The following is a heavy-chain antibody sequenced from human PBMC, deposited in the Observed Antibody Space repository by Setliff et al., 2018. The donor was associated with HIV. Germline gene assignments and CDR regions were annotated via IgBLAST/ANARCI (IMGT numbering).Heavy chain of an antibody. CDR3: ASLFHDTSAPWLYYFDY. J-gene: IGHJ4*02. CDR1: GGSISEYY. D-gene: IGHD3-22*01. CDR2: IDYSGRT. Sequence: SETLSLTCTVSGGSISEYYWSWIRQPPGKGLEWIGYIDYSGRTNYNPSLKSRVTISVDRSKNQFSLNLSSVTAADTALYYCASLFHDTSAPWLYYFDYWGQGTLVTVSS. V-gene: IGHV4-59*08.